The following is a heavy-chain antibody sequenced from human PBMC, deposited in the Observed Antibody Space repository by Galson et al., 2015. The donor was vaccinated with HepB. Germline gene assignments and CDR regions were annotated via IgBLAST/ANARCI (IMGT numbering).Heavy chain of an antibody. J-gene: IGHJ4*02. V-gene: IGHV3-21*01. Sequence: SLRLSCAASGFTFSSYSMNWVRQAPGKGLEWVSSIISSSSYIYYADSVKGRFTISRDNAKNSLYLQMNSLRAEDTAVYYCARDIGSSDVLLWFGEPSWYFDYWGQGTLVTVSS. CDR2: IISSSSYI. CDR3: ARDIGSSDVLLWFGEPSWYFDY. D-gene: IGHD3-10*01. CDR1: GFTFSSYS.